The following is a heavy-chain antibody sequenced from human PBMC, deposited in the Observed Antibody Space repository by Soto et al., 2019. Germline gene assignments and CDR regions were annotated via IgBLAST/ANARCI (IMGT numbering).Heavy chain of an antibody. CDR3: TRGNYYDSSGYYMSAFDI. CDR2: IRSKAYGGTT. D-gene: IGHD3-22*01. V-gene: IGHV3-49*03. J-gene: IGHJ3*02. CDR1: GFTFGDYA. Sequence: GGSLRLSCTASGFTFGDYAMSWFRQAPGKGLEWVGFIRSKAYGGTTEYAASVKGRFTISRDDSKSIAYPQMNSLKTEDTAVYYCTRGNYYDSSGYYMSAFDIWGQGTMVTVSS.